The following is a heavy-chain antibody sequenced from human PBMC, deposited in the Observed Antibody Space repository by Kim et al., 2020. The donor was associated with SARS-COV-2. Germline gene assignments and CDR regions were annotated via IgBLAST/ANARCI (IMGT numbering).Heavy chain of an antibody. V-gene: IGHV1-46*01. CDR3: ARDSAGYYYGMDV. CDR2: ISPSDGNT. D-gene: IGHD1-26*01. Sequence: ASLKVSCRSSGYTFTNYYIQWVRQAPGLGLEWMGIISPSDGNTSYAQKFRGRVAMTRDTSTSTVYMEVSSLRSDDTAVYYCARDSAGYYYGMDVWGHGTT. J-gene: IGHJ6*02. CDR1: GYTFTNYY.